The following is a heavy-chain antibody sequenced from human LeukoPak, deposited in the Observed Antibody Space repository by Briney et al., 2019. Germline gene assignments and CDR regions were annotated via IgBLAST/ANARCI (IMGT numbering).Heavy chain of an antibody. V-gene: IGHV1-8*01. J-gene: IGHJ4*02. CDR2: MNPNSGNT. Sequence: GASVKVSCKASGYTFTSYDISWGRQATGQGLEWMGWMNPNSGNTGYAQKFQGRVTMTGNTSISTAYMELRSLSSDDTAFYYCALIEGDDFLDNWGQGTLVTVSS. CDR3: ALIEGDDFLDN. D-gene: IGHD2-21*02. CDR1: GYTFTSYD.